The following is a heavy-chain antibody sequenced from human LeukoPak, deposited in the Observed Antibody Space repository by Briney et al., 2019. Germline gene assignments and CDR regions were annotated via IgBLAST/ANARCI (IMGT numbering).Heavy chain of an antibody. Sequence: ASVKVSCKASGYTFTGYYMHWVRQATGQGLEWMGWMNPNSGNTGYAQKFQGRVTITRNTSISTAYMELSSLRSEDTAVYYCARGKRRDGYNLDYWGQGTLVTVSS. CDR1: GYTFTGYY. CDR2: MNPNSGNT. CDR3: ARGKRRDGYNLDY. J-gene: IGHJ4*02. D-gene: IGHD5-24*01. V-gene: IGHV1-8*03.